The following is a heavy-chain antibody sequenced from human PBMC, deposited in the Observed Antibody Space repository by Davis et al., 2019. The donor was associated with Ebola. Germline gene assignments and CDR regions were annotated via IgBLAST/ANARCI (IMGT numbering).Heavy chain of an antibody. V-gene: IGHV5-10-1*01. CDR1: GYSFTSYW. D-gene: IGHD6-13*01. J-gene: IGHJ4*02. Sequence: GESLKISYKGSGYSFTSYWINWVRQMPGKGLEWMGSIDPSDSYTNYSPSFQGHVTISVDKSSSTAYLHLSTLKASDTAMYYCARGDFLAAAGYYFDYWGQGTLVTVSS. CDR2: IDPSDSYT. CDR3: ARGDFLAAAGYYFDY.